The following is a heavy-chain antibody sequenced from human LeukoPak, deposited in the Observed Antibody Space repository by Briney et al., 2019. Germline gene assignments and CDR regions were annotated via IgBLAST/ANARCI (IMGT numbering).Heavy chain of an antibody. Sequence: ASVKVSCKASGYTFTSYDINWVRQATGQGLEWMGWMNPNSGNTGYAQKFQGRVTMTRNTSISTAYMELRSLRSDDTAVYYCARAGIPIHYYYMDVWGKGTTVTISS. V-gene: IGHV1-8*01. J-gene: IGHJ6*03. CDR3: ARAGIPIHYYYMDV. CDR1: GYTFTSYD. CDR2: MNPNSGNT. D-gene: IGHD3-3*01.